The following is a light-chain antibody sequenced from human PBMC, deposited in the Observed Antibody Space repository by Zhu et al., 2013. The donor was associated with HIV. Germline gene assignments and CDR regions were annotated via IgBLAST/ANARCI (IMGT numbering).Light chain of an antibody. CDR1: QSVSSSY. CDR2: GAS. V-gene: IGKV3-20*01. Sequence: EIVLTQSPGTLSLSPGERATLSCRASQSVSSSYLAWYQQKPGQAPRVLIYGASSRATGIPDRFSGSGSGTDFTLTISRLEPEDFAVYYCQQYGSSRLTFGGGTKVE. J-gene: IGKJ4*01. CDR3: QQYGSSRLT.